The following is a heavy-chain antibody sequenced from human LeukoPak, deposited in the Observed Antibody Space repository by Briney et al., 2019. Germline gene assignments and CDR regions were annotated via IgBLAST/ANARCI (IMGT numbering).Heavy chain of an antibody. CDR1: GGSISTYY. CDR2: IYYSGST. J-gene: IGHJ4*02. CDR3: ARSFSPNYYDLLDY. D-gene: IGHD3-22*01. V-gene: IGHV4-59*01. Sequence: SETLSLTCTASGGSISTYYWSWIRQPPGQGLEWNGYIYYSGSTNYNPSLKSRVTISLDTSKNQFSLKLNSVTAADTAMYYCARSFSPNYYDLLDYWGQGTLVTVSS.